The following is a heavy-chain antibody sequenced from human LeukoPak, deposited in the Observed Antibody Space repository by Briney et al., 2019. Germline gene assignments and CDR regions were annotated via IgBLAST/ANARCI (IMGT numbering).Heavy chain of an antibody. J-gene: IGHJ4*02. D-gene: IGHD5-12*01. CDR1: GFTFSSYT. V-gene: IGHV3-21*01. Sequence: PGGSLRLSCAASGFTFSSYTMNWVRQAPGKGLEWGSSISSSTSYIYYADSVKGRFTISRDNAKNSLYLQMSSLRAEDTAVYYCARDLNGGGTTRVNSGYDGGQGTLVTVSS. CDR2: ISSSTSYI. CDR3: ARDLNGGGTTRVNSGYD.